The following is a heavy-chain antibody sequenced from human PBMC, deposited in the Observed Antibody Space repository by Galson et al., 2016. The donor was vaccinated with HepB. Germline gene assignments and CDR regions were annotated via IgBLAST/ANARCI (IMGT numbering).Heavy chain of an antibody. J-gene: IGHJ4*02. CDR1: GYTFTTYY. CDR3: AREDRGGWFDY. Sequence: SVKVSCKASGYTFTTYYLHWVRQAPGQGLEWIGVIYPDDGSTTSAQKFQGGVTRTRDTSTSTVYRELNSLGSEDTAVYYCAREDRGGWFDYWGQGTLVTVSS. V-gene: IGHV1-46*01. D-gene: IGHD3-16*01. CDR2: IYPDDGST.